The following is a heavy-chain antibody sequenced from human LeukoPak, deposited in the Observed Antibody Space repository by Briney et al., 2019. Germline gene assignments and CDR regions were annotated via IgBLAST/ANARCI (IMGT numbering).Heavy chain of an antibody. CDR1: GFTFSSYW. V-gene: IGHV3-7*01. J-gene: IGHJ4*02. CDR2: IKKDGSEK. CDR3: ARSGALSMTKARDVQLFGTINTGEFDY. D-gene: IGHD5-24*01. Sequence: GGSLRLSCAASGFTFSSYWMSWVRQAPGKGLEWVANIKKDGSEKYYVDSVKGRFTISRDNAKNSLYLQMNSLRAEDTAVYYCARSGALSMTKARDVQLFGTINTGEFDYWGQGTLVTVSS.